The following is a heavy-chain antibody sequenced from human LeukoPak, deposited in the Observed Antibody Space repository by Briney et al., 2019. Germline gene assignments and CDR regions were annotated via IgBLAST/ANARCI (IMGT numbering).Heavy chain of an antibody. CDR1: GFTVSSNY. D-gene: IGHD4-17*01. V-gene: IGHV4-34*01. CDR3: ARIEAPYGDYAT. J-gene: IGHJ5*02. CDR2: INHSGST. Sequence: GSLRLSCAASGFTVSSNYMSWIRQPPGKGLEWIGEINHSGSTNYNPSLKSRVTISVDTSKNQFSLKLSSVTAADTAVYYCARIEAPYGDYATWGQGTLVTVSS.